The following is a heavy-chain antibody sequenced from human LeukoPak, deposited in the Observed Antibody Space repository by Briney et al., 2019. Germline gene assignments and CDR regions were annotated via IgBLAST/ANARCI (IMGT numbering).Heavy chain of an antibody. V-gene: IGHV4-38-2*02. CDR2: INHSGST. D-gene: IGHD1-26*01. Sequence: PSETLSLTCTVSGYSISSGYYWSWIRQPPGKGLEWIGEINHSGSTNYNPSLKSRVTISVDTSKNQFSLKLSSVTAADTAVYYCARGRTPPLRYSGSYYFTPGYYFDYWGQGTLVTVSS. CDR1: GYSISSGYY. J-gene: IGHJ4*02. CDR3: ARGRTPPLRYSGSYYFTPGYYFDY.